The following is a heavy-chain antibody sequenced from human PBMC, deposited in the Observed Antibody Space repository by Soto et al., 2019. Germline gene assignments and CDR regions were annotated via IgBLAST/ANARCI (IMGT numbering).Heavy chain of an antibody. D-gene: IGHD5-18*01. J-gene: IGHJ6*02. CDR1: GFTFSSYW. Sequence: GGSLRLSCVASGFTFSSYWMHWVRQAPGKGLVWVSRISSDGSTTTYADSVKGRFTISRDNAKNTLYLQMNSLRAEDTAVYYCAREGVVGNSYSYQYYYGMDVWGQGTTGTVSS. CDR3: AREGVVGNSYSYQYYYGMDV. CDR2: ISSDGSTT. V-gene: IGHV3-74*01.